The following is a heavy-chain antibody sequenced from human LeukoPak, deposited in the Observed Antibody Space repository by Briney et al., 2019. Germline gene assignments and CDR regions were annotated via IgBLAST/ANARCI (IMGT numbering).Heavy chain of an antibody. CDR1: GYSFASYW. CDR3: ARHSGQRGGNDY. D-gene: IGHD3-16*01. V-gene: IGHV5-51*01. CDR2: IYPGDSET. J-gene: IGHJ4*02. Sequence: GESLKISCKGSGYSFASYWIAWVRQVPGKGLEWMGIIYPGDSETRSSPSSQGQVTISADKSISTVYLQWSSLKASDTAIYHCARHSGQRGGNDYWGQGTLVTVSS.